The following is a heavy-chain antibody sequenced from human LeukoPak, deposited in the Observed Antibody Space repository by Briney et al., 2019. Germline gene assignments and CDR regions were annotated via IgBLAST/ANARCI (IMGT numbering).Heavy chain of an antibody. CDR3: ARDGGS. V-gene: IGHV3-48*02. Sequence: GGSLRLSCAASGFTFSSYSMNWVRRAPGKGLEWVSYIRSGGSTIYYADSVKGRFTISRDNAKNLLYLQMNSLRDEDTAVYYCARDGGSWGQGTLVTVSS. J-gene: IGHJ5*02. D-gene: IGHD3-10*01. CDR1: GFTFSSYS. CDR2: IRSGGSTI.